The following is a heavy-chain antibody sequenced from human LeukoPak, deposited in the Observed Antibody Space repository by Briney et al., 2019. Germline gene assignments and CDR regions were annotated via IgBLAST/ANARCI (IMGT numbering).Heavy chain of an antibody. V-gene: IGHV3-53*01. D-gene: IGHD3-9*01. CDR3: ARDSIRYFDWFPGSFDY. J-gene: IGHJ4*02. Sequence: GGSLRLSCAASGFTVSSNYMSWDRQAPGKGLEWVSVIYSGGSTYYADSVKGRFTISRDNSKNTLYLQMNSLRAEDTAVYYRARDSIRYFDWFPGSFDYWGQGTLVTVSS. CDR2: IYSGGST. CDR1: GFTVSSNY.